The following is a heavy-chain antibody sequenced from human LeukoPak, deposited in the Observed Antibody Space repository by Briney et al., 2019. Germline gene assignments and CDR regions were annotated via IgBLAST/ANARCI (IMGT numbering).Heavy chain of an antibody. D-gene: IGHD3-10*01. J-gene: IGHJ4*02. CDR1: GFTFSSYW. CDR2: INSDGSST. CDR3: ARDKVYYGSGTYGY. Sequence: PGGSLRLSCAASGFTFSSYWMHWVRQVPGKGLVWVSHINSDGSSTSCADSVKGRFTISRDNAKNTLYLQMNSLRAEDTAAYFCARDKVYYGSGTYGYWGQGTLVTVSS. V-gene: IGHV3-74*01.